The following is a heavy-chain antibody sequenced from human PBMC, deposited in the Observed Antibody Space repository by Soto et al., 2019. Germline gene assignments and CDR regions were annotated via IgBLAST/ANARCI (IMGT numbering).Heavy chain of an antibody. CDR1: GGTFSSYS. Sequence: QVQLVQSGAEVKNPGPPVKVSCKASGGTFSSYSSNWGRQAPGQGLEWMGEIIPIFGTANYAQKFQGRVTITADESTSTAYMELSSLRSEDTAVYYCARDGGRHSGGIDYWGQGTLVTVSS. V-gene: IGHV1-69*01. D-gene: IGHD1-26*01. CDR2: IIPIFGTA. CDR3: ARDGGRHSGGIDY. J-gene: IGHJ4*02.